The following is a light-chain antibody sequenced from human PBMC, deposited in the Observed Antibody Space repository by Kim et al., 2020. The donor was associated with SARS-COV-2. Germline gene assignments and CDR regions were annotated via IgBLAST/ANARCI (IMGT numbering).Light chain of an antibody. CDR1: KLGDKY. V-gene: IGLV3-1*01. CDR3: QAWSSRTVV. Sequence: SYELTQPPSVSVSPGLTANITCSGDKLGDKYTYWYQQKPGQSPVLVIYEDSKRPSGIPERFSASNSENTATLTINGTQAIDEADYYCQAWSSRTVVFGGGTQLTVL. J-gene: IGLJ2*01. CDR2: EDS.